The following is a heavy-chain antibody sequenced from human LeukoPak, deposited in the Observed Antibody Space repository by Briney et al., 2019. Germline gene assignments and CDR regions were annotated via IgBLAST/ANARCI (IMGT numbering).Heavy chain of an antibody. J-gene: IGHJ2*01. CDR3: ARVPPVRVSYGDYPQWYFDL. D-gene: IGHD4-17*01. V-gene: IGHV4-30-4*08. Sequence: PSQTLSLTCTVSGGSISSGDYYWSWIRQPPGKGLEWIGYIYYSGSTYYNPSLKSRVTISVDTSKNQFSLKLSSVTAADTAVYYCARVPPVRVSYGDYPQWYFDLWGRGTLVTVSS. CDR2: IYYSGST. CDR1: GGSISSGDYY.